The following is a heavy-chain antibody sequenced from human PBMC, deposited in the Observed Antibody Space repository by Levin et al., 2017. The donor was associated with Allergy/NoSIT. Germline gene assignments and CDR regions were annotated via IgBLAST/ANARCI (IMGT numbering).Heavy chain of an antibody. V-gene: IGHV1-2*02. J-gene: IGHJ4*02. Sequence: ASVKVSCKASGYTFTDYYIHWVRQAPGQGLEWMGWINPNSGGTNYAQKFQGRVTMTRDTSISTAYIQLSRLRSDDTALYFCAKGPRITMVRGVIMTFGFWGQGTLVTVSS. D-gene: IGHD3-10*01. CDR2: INPNSGGT. CDR1: GYTFTDYY. CDR3: AKGPRITMVRGVIMTFGF.